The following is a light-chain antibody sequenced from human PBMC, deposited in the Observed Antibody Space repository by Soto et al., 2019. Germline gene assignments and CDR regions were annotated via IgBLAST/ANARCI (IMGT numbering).Light chain of an antibody. CDR1: ETLSRSY. V-gene: IGKV3D-20*02. Sequence: EIVLTQSPGTLSLSPVQSATLSCRASETLSRSYFSWYQQRPGQAPRLLIYDSTLRANGVPDRFGGSRSGTEFTLTINSLEPEDFAVYYCKQRNLWPPITFGQGTRLEIK. J-gene: IGKJ5*01. CDR3: KQRNLWPPIT. CDR2: DST.